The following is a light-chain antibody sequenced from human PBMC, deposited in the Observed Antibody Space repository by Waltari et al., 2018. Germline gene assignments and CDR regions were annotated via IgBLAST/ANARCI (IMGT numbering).Light chain of an antibody. J-gene: IGLJ1*01. V-gene: IGLV3-1*01. CDR2: QDS. Sequence: SYELTQPPSVSVSPGQTASITCSGQKLGDKYACWYQQKPGQSPVLVIYQDSKRPSGIPERFSGSNSGNTATLTISGTQAMDEADYYCQAWDSSAAVFGTGTKVTVL. CDR3: QAWDSSAAV. CDR1: KLGDKY.